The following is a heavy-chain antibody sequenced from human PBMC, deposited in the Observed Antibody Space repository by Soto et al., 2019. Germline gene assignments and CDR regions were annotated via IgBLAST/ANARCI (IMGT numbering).Heavy chain of an antibody. D-gene: IGHD3-10*01. Sequence: GGSLRLSCAASGFTFSSYSMNWVRQAPGKGLEWVSSISSSADLSFYADSVRGRFTVSRDNFKNTAYLEVNNLRVEDTAVYYCAKWSGFGDLWGQGTLVTVSS. J-gene: IGHJ4*02. CDR2: ISSSADLS. CDR3: AKWSGFGDL. CDR1: GFTFSSYS. V-gene: IGHV3-23*01.